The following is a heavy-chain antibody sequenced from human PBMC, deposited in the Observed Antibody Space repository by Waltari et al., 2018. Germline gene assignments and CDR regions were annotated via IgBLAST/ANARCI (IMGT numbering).Heavy chain of an antibody. CDR3: AREFAGGYVFDL. CDR2: INWNGCNM. CDR1: GFTFDEHA. Sequence: EVQLVESGGGLVQPGRSLTLSCVASGFTFDEHAMHWVRHVPGMGLEWVSNINWNGCNMDYSDSVKGRFTISRDNAKNSLYLQMNSLRGDDTALYYCAREFAGGYVFDLWGQGTLVTVSS. D-gene: IGHD5-12*01. V-gene: IGHV3-9*01. J-gene: IGHJ4*02.